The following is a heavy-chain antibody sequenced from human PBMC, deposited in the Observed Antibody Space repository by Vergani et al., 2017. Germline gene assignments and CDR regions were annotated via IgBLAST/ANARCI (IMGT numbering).Heavy chain of an antibody. CDR3: ARLLEYSSSGGNWYFDL. V-gene: IGHV5-10-1*03. CDR2: IAPSDSYT. Sequence: EVQLVQSGAEVKKPGESLRISCKGSGYSFTTYWISWVRQMPGKGLEWMGRIAPSDSYTNYSPSFQGHVSISADKSISTAYLQWSSLKASDTAMYYSARLLEYSSSGGNWYFDLWGRGTLVTVSS. CDR1: GYSFTTYW. J-gene: IGHJ2*01. D-gene: IGHD6-6*01.